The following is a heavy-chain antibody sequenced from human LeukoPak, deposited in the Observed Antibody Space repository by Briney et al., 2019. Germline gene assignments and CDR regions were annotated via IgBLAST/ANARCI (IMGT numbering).Heavy chain of an antibody. CDR3: VRDQRGGSSGYYDS. J-gene: IGHJ4*02. CDR1: GFTFSTYF. Sequence: GGSLRLSCSASGFTFSTYFMHWVRQAPGKGLECVSAITGSGGSTYYADSVKGRLTISRDNSKNTLYLQMSSLRAEDTAVYYCVRDQRGGSSGYYDSWGQGTLVTVSS. D-gene: IGHD3-22*01. V-gene: IGHV3-64D*06. CDR2: ITGSGGST.